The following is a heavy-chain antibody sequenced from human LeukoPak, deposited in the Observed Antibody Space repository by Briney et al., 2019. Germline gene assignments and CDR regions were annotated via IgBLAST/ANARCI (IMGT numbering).Heavy chain of an antibody. CDR3: GKDAVGVGPSGAMDWGGGYYFDY. V-gene: IGHV3-23*01. D-gene: IGHD3-10*01. J-gene: IGHJ4*02. Sequence: AGGSLRLSCAASGFTFSSYAMSWVRQAPGKGLEWVSAISGSGGSTYYADSVKGRFTISRDNSKNTLYLQMNSLRAEDTAVYYWGKDAVGVGPSGAMDWGGGYYFDYWGQGTLVTVSS. CDR2: ISGSGGST. CDR1: GFTFSSYA.